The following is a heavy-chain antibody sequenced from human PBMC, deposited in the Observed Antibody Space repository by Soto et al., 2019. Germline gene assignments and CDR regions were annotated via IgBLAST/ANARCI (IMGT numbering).Heavy chain of an antibody. Sequence: QVQLQQWGAGLLKPSETLSLTCAVYGGSFSGYYWSWIRQPPGKGLEWIGEINHSGSTNYNPSLKSRVTISVDTSKNQFSLKLSSVTAADTAVYYCARGPRIAAAGTIVWFDPWGQGTLVTVSS. V-gene: IGHV4-34*01. D-gene: IGHD6-13*01. CDR1: GGSFSGYY. CDR2: INHSGST. J-gene: IGHJ5*02. CDR3: ARGPRIAAAGTIVWFDP.